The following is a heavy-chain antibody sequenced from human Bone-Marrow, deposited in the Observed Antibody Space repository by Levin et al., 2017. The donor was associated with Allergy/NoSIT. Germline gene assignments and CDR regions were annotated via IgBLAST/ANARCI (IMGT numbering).Heavy chain of an antibody. V-gene: IGHV1-2*06. Sequence: AASVKVSCKASGYTFTGYYMHWVRQAPGQGLEWMGRINPNSGGTNYAQKFQGRVTMTRDTSISTAYMELSRLRSDDTAVYYCARFAQAPSYYYDSSGSTGRDNWFDPWGQGTLVTVSS. CDR1: GYTFTGYY. CDR2: INPNSGGT. D-gene: IGHD3-22*01. CDR3: ARFAQAPSYYYDSSGSTGRDNWFDP. J-gene: IGHJ5*02.